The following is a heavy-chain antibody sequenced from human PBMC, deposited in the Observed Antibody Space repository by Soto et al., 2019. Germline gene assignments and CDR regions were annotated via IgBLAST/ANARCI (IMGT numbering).Heavy chain of an antibody. CDR1: GYTFTSYA. J-gene: IGHJ4*02. Sequence: WASVKVSCKASGYTFTSYAMHWVRQAPGQRLEWMGWINAGNGNTKYSQKFQGRVTITRDTSASTAYMELSSLRSEDTAVYYCARDLYDSSGHHSSFDYWGQGTLVTVSS. CDR2: INAGNGNT. V-gene: IGHV1-3*01. D-gene: IGHD3-22*01. CDR3: ARDLYDSSGHHSSFDY.